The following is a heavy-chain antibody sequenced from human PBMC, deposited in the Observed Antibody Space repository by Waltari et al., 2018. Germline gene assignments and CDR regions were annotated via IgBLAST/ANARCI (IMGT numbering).Heavy chain of an antibody. D-gene: IGHD5-18*01. CDR1: GFTFSSYW. CDR2: IKQDGSEK. CDR3: ARDRKRYSYAHDY. Sequence: EVQLVESGGGLVQPGGSLRLSCAASGFTFSSYWMSWVRQAPGKGLEGVANIKQDGSEKYYVDSVKGRFTISRDNAKNSLYLQMNSLRAEDTAVYYCARDRKRYSYAHDYWGQGTLVTVSS. V-gene: IGHV3-7*01. J-gene: IGHJ4*02.